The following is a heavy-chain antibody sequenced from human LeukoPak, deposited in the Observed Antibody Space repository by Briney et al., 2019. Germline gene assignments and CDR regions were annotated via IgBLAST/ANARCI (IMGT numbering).Heavy chain of an antibody. J-gene: IGHJ4*02. CDR1: KFTFSGYG. CDR2: IAYDGSRK. CDR3: ARVGAVAAADC. D-gene: IGHD6-19*01. Sequence: PGGSLRLSCAASKFTFSGYGMHWVRQAPGKGLEWVTGIAYDGSRKHYADSVKGRFTISRDNSRYTVDLQMNSLRAEDTAVYYCARVGAVAAADCWGQGTLVTVSS. V-gene: IGHV3-30*03.